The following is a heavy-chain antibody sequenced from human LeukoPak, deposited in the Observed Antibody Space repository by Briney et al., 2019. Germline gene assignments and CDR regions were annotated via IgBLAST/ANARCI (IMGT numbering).Heavy chain of an antibody. CDR3: ARQNSPSWSRGWFDP. CDR2: ISAYNGNT. Sequence: GASVKVSCKASGYTFSSYGISWVRQAPGQGLEWMGWISAYNGNTNYAQKLQGRVTMTTDTSTSTAYMELRSLRSDDTAVYYCARQNSPSWSRGWFDPWGQGTLVTVSS. CDR1: GYTFSSYG. D-gene: IGHD2-21*01. J-gene: IGHJ5*02. V-gene: IGHV1-18*01.